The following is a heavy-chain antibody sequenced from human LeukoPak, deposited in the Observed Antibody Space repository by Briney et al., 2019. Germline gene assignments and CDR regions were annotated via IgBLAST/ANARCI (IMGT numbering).Heavy chain of an antibody. CDR3: APLIGAYFDY. V-gene: IGHV1-3*04. J-gene: IGHJ4*02. Sequence: GASVKVSCKTSGYTFTNHPMHWMRLAPGQRLEWMGWINTDNGNTKYSQKFQGRVAFTRDTSASTAYMELNSLTSEDTSVYYCAPLIGAYFDYWGQGTLVIVS. CDR1: GYTFTNHP. CDR2: INTDNGNT. D-gene: IGHD3-22*01.